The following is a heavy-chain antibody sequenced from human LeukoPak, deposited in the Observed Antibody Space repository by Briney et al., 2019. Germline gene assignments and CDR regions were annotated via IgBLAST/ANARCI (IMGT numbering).Heavy chain of an antibody. CDR3: AKIPYGDYVLDYYYYMDV. D-gene: IGHD4-17*01. CDR1: GFTFRSHA. V-gene: IGHV3-30*02. J-gene: IGHJ6*03. Sequence: GGSLRLSCAASGFTFRSHAMHWVRQAPGKGLEWVAFIRYDGSKKYYADSVKGRFTISRDNSKNTLYLQMNSLRAEDTAVYYCAKIPYGDYVLDYYYYMDVWGKGTTVTISS. CDR2: IRYDGSKK.